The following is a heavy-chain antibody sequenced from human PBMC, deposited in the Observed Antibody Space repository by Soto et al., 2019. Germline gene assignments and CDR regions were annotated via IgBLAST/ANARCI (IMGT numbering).Heavy chain of an antibody. D-gene: IGHD1-1*01. CDR3: ARGSTHYGMDV. CDR1: GYTFTNNG. J-gene: IGHJ6*02. CDR2: ISGYNGNT. V-gene: IGHV1-18*04. Sequence: QVQLVQSGAEVKKPGASVKVSCKTSGYTFTNNGINWVRQAPGQGLEWMGWISGYNGNTAYAQKLQGRVTMTTDTFTSTAYMELRSLRSDDTAVYYCARGSTHYGMDVGGQGTTVTVSS.